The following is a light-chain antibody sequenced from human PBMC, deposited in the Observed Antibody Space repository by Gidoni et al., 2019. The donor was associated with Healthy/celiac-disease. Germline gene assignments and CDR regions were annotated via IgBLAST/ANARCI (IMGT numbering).Light chain of an antibody. J-gene: IGKJ4*01. V-gene: IGKV3-20*01. CDR1: QSVSSSY. CDR3: QQYGSSPGLT. Sequence: IVLTQSPGTLSLSPGERATLSCRASQSVSSSYLAWYQQKPGQAPRLLSYGASSRATGIPDRFSGSGSGTDFTLTISRLEPEDFAVYYCQQYGSSPGLTFGGGTKVEIK. CDR2: GAS.